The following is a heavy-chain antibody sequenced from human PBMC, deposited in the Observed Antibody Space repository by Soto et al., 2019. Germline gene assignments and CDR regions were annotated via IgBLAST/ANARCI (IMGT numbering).Heavy chain of an antibody. Sequence: QVQLVQSGAEVKKPGASVKVSCKASGYTFTSYAMHWVRQAPGQRLEWMGWINAGNGNTKYSQKFQGRVTITRDTSASAACMELSSQRSEDTAVYYCARQAVGGCNYGYWGQGTLVTVSS. CDR3: ARQAVGGCNYGY. CDR2: INAGNGNT. V-gene: IGHV1-3*01. CDR1: GYTFTSYA. J-gene: IGHJ4*02. D-gene: IGHD1-26*01.